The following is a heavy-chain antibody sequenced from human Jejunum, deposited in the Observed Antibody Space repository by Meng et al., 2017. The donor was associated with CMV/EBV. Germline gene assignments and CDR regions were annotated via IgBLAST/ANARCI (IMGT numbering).Heavy chain of an antibody. J-gene: IGHJ6*02. CDR3: ARGGVKVYYFNAMDV. D-gene: IGHD3-10*01. CDR2: IGDSGDRT. CDR1: GFPFNNYA. V-gene: IGHV3-23*01. Sequence: GFPFNNYAMTWVRQAPGKGLQWVSAIGDSGDRTYYADSEKGRFTISRDNSKNTLYLQMNSLRAEDTAVYYCARGGVKVYYFNAMDVWGQGTPVTVSS.